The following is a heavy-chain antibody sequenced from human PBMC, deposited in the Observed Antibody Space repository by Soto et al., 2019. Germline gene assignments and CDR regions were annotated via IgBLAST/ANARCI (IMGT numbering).Heavy chain of an antibody. CDR2: IYPADSDT. J-gene: IGHJ5*02. CDR1: GYSFANYW. V-gene: IGHV5-51*01. D-gene: IGHD6-25*01. Sequence: DVQLVQSGAELKKPGESLKISCQASGYSFANYWIAWVRQMPGKGLEWVGIIYPADSDTKYSPSFQCQVTISADKSISTAYLHWNTLKASDTAIYYCVRRVQQRDDFFDPWGQRTLVTVSS. CDR3: VRRVQQRDDFFDP.